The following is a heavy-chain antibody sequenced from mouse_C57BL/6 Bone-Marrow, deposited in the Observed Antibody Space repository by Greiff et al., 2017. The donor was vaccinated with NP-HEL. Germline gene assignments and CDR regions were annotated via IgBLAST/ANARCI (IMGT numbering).Heavy chain of an antibody. J-gene: IGHJ3*01. CDR3: ARGDDYDLAWFAY. CDR2: ISDGGSYT. CDR1: GFTFSSYA. Sequence: EVQVVESGGGLVKPGGSLKLSCAASGFTFSSYAMSWVRQTPEKRLEWVATISDGGSYTYYPDNVKGRFTISRDNAKNNLYLQMSHLKSEDTAMYYCARGDDYDLAWFAYWGQGTLVTVSA. V-gene: IGHV5-4*01. D-gene: IGHD2-4*01.